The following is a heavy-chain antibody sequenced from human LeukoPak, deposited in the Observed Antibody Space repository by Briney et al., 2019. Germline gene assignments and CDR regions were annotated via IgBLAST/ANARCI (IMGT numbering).Heavy chain of an antibody. CDR3: ARQGLWLGEEDYYYYGMDV. J-gene: IGHJ6*02. Sequence: SETLSLTCTVSGGSISSYYWSWIRQPPGKGLEWIGYIYYSGSTNYNPSLKSRVTISVDTSKNQFSLKLSSVTAADTAVYYCARQGLWLGEEDYYYYGMDVWGQGTTVTVSS. V-gene: IGHV4-59*08. CDR2: IYYSGST. D-gene: IGHD3-10*01. CDR1: GGSISSYY.